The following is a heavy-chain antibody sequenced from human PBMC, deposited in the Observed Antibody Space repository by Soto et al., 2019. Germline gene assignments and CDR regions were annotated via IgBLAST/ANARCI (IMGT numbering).Heavy chain of an antibody. CDR2: IIPIFGTA. CDR3: ARGYCSGDSCYSHYFDY. Sequence: SVKVSCKASGGTFSSYAISWVRQAPGQGLEWMGGIIPIFGTANYAQKFQGRVTITADESTSTAYMELSSLRSEDTAVYYCARGYCSGDSCYSHYFDYWGQGTLVTVSS. D-gene: IGHD2-15*01. V-gene: IGHV1-69*13. J-gene: IGHJ4*02. CDR1: GGTFSSYA.